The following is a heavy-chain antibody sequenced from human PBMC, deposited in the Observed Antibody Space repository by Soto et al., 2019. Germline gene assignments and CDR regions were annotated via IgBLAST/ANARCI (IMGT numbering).Heavy chain of an antibody. CDR1: GYTFTNYD. V-gene: IGHV1-8*01. J-gene: IGHJ4*02. D-gene: IGHD3-16*01. CDR2: MNPNSGKI. Sequence: GASVKVSCKASGYTFTNYDINWVRQATGQGPEYMGWMNPNSGKIGYVQKFQGRVTLYLQMNSLRAEDTAVYYCASRSPAGGNDYWGQGTLVTVSS. CDR3: ASRSPAGGNDY.